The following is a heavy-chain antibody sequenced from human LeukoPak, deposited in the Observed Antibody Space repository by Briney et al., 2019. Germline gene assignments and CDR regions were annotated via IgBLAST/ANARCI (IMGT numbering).Heavy chain of an antibody. CDR1: GGSISNKY. D-gene: IGHD6-19*01. CDR2: IYYSGST. Sequence: SETLSLTCTVSGGSISNKYWSWIRQPPGKGLEWIGYIYYSGSTNYNPSLKSRVTILVDTSKNQFSLKLSSVTAADTAVYYCAREDKEAVAGTIYYYYMDVWGKGTTVTISS. J-gene: IGHJ6*03. CDR3: AREDKEAVAGTIYYYYMDV. V-gene: IGHV4-59*12.